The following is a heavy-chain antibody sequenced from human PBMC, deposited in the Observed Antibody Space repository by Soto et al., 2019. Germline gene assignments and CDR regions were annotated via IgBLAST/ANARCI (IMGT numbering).Heavy chain of an antibody. CDR1: GFTFSSHD. V-gene: IGHV3-13*01. CDR2: IGTGGDT. Sequence: PGGSLRLSCAASGFTFSSHDMHLVRQATGKGLEWVSAIGTGGDTYYPDSVKGRFTISRENAKNSLHLQMNSLRAGDTAVYYCARGYYYGMDVWGQGTTVTVSS. CDR3: ARGYYYGMDV. J-gene: IGHJ6*02.